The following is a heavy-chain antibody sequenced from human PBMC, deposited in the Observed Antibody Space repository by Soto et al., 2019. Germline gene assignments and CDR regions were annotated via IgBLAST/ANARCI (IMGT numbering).Heavy chain of an antibody. CDR1: LYGFLTYG. D-gene: IGHD3-10*01. CDR2: ISASDGRS. CDR3: ATYYYGSGSYYRFDY. J-gene: IGHJ4*02. Sequence: ASVKVSCKASLYGFLTYGFSWVRQAPGQGLEWMGWISASDGRSNFAQKFKGRVSMTTARTTGTVKSTAYMELWGLTSDDTAVYSCATYYYGSGSYYRFDYLGQGSLVTVSS. V-gene: IGHV1-18*01.